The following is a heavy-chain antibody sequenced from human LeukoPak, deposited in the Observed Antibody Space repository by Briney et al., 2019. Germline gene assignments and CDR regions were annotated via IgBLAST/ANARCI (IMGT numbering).Heavy chain of an antibody. J-gene: IGHJ2*01. Sequence: ASVKVSCKVSGYTLTELSMHWVRQAPGKGLEWMGGFDPEDGETIYAQKFQGGVTMTEDTSTDTAYMELSSLRSEDTAVYYCATENCSSTSCYYWYFDLWGRGTLVTVSS. V-gene: IGHV1-24*01. D-gene: IGHD2-2*01. CDR1: GYTLTELS. CDR2: FDPEDGET. CDR3: ATENCSSTSCYYWYFDL.